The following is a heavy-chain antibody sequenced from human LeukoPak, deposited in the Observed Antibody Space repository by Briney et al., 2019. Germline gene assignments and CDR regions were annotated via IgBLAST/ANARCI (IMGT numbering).Heavy chain of an antibody. CDR1: GGSISSYY. Sequence: PSETLSLTCTVSGGSISSYYWSWTRQPPGKGLEWIGYIYYSGSTNYNPSLKSRVTISVDTSKNQFSLKLSSVTAADTAVYYCARGLAVAGTRFDPWGQGTLVTVSS. D-gene: IGHD6-19*01. CDR2: IYYSGST. V-gene: IGHV4-59*01. J-gene: IGHJ5*02. CDR3: ARGLAVAGTRFDP.